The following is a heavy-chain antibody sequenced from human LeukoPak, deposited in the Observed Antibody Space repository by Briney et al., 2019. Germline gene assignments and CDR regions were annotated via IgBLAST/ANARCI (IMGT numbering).Heavy chain of an antibody. CDR3: ARALVDFARTTVYSFDY. J-gene: IGHJ4*02. D-gene: IGHD1-7*01. CDR2: INPNSGVT. CDR1: GYTFTAYN. V-gene: IGHV1-2*02. Sequence: ASVTVSFTSSGYTFTAYNLHWVRQAPGQGPEWMGWINPNSGVTNYAQNFQGRVTVTRDTSISTAYMELSSLRSDDTAVYYCARALVDFARTTVYSFDYWGQGTLVTVSS.